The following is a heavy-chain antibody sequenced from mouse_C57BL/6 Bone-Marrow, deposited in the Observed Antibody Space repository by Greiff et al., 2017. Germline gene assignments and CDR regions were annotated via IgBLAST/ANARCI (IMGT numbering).Heavy chain of an antibody. D-gene: IGHD1-1*01. CDR2: IHPNSGST. CDR1: GYTFTSYW. CDR3: AGYYYGCSAWFAY. V-gene: IGHV1-64*01. Sequence: QVQLQQPGAELVKPGASVKLSCKASGYTFTSYWMHWVKQRPGPGLEWIGMIHPNSGSTNYNEKFKSKATLTVDKSSSTAYMQLSSLTSEDSAVYYCAGYYYGCSAWFAYWGQGTLVTVSA. J-gene: IGHJ3*01.